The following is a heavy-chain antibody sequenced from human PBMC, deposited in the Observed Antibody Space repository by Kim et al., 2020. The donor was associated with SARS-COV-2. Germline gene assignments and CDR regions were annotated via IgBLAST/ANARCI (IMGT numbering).Heavy chain of an antibody. Sequence: AESVKGGFAISRDNAKNTLYLQMTGLRAENTAVYYCAKALRDYVVGAFDYWGQGTLVTVSS. J-gene: IGHJ4*02. CDR3: AKALRDYVVGAFDY. V-gene: IGHV3-23*01. D-gene: IGHD4-17*01.